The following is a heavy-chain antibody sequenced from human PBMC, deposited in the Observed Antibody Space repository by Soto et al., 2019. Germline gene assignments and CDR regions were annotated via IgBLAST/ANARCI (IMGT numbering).Heavy chain of an antibody. CDR2: IYYSGST. CDR1: GGSISSYY. Sequence: SETLSLTCTVSGGSISSYYWSWIRQPPGKGLEWIGYIYYSGSTNYNPSLKSRVTISVDTSKNQFSLKLSSVTAADTAVYYCARAGQVVPAAADNYYYYYYMDVWGKGTTVTVSS. J-gene: IGHJ6*03. V-gene: IGHV4-59*01. D-gene: IGHD2-2*01. CDR3: ARAGQVVPAAADNYYYYYYMDV.